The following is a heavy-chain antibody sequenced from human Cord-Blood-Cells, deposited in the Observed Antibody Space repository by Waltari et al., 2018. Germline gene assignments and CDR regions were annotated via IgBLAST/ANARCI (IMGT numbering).Heavy chain of an antibody. V-gene: IGHV4-39*01. D-gene: IGHD3-10*01. CDR3: ASSFGSGSYYWYFDL. CDR1: GGSISSSSYY. J-gene: IGHJ2*01. CDR2: IYYSGGP. Sequence: QLQLQESGPGLVKPSETLSLTCTVTGGSISSSSYYWGRTRQPPGKGLEWIGRIYYSGGPDYNPSPNIRVTISVDTSKNQFSLKLSSVTAADTAVYYCASSFGSGSYYWYFDLWGRGTLVTVSS.